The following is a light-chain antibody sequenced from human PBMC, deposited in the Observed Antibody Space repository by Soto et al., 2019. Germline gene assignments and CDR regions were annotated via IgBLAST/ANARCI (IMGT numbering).Light chain of an antibody. J-gene: IGKJ1*01. V-gene: IGKV1-8*01. CDR1: QGISTY. CDR2: FAS. Sequence: AIRMTQSPSSFSPSTGDRVTFTCRASQGISTYLAWDQRKPGKAPKFLIYFASTLQSGVPSRFSGSGSGTDFTLTISCLQSAGFATYYCQHYNTYPWTFGQGTKVEIK. CDR3: QHYNTYPWT.